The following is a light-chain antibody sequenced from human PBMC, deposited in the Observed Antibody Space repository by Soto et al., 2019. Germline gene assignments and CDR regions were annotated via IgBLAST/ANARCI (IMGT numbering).Light chain of an antibody. CDR2: GAS. Sequence: DIIMQTSPATLSVSKAERAPLSCSPSYIVSITFAWCQQRPGQAPRLLLYGASTRATGIPARFSGSGSGTEFTLTIRSLQSEDFAVYYCQQYNDWPPIPVGQVGRLAI. J-gene: IGKJ5*01. CDR3: QQYNDWPPIP. CDR1: YIVSIT. V-gene: IGKV3-15*01.